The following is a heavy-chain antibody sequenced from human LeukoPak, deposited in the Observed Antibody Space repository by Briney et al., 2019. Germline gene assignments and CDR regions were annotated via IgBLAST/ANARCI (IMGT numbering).Heavy chain of an antibody. V-gene: IGHV3-23*01. CDR1: GFTFGNYG. Sequence: PGGSLRLSCAASGFTFGNYGMSWVRQAPGKGLEWISAINDSGGSTYYADSVKGRFTISRDNSKNTLYLQMNSLRAEDTAVYYCSANAAAGNYGMDVWGQGTTVTVSS. CDR3: SANAAAGNYGMDV. D-gene: IGHD6-13*01. J-gene: IGHJ6*02. CDR2: INDSGGST.